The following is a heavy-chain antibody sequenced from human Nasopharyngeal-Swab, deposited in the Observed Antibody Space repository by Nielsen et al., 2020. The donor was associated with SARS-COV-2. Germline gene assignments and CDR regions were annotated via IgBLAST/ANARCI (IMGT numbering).Heavy chain of an antibody. J-gene: IGHJ4*02. CDR2: ISYDGSNK. CDR3: ATGWNFDY. Sequence: GESLKISCAASGFTFSSYGMHWVRPAPGKGLEWVAVISYDGSNKYYADSVKGRFTISRDNSKNTLYLQMNSLRAEDTAVYYCATGWNFDYWGQGTLVTVSS. D-gene: IGHD6-19*01. V-gene: IGHV3-30*03. CDR1: GFTFSSYG.